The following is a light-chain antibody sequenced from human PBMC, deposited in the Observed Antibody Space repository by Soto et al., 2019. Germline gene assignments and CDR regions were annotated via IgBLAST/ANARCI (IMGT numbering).Light chain of an antibody. Sequence: QSVLTQPASVSGSPGQSITISCTGTSSDVGGYNYVSWYQQHPGKAPKLMIYDVSNRPSGVSNRFSGSKSGNTASLTISGLQAEDEADYYCSSYTSSSTPARHVFGTGTKVPVL. CDR3: SSYTSSSTPARHV. CDR2: DVS. CDR1: SSDVGGYNY. J-gene: IGLJ1*01. V-gene: IGLV2-14*01.